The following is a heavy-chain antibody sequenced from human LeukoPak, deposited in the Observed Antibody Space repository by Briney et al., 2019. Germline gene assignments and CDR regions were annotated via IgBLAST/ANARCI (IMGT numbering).Heavy chain of an antibody. CDR1: GYTFTSYG. CDR3: ARVLVSRGVDNYAFDI. J-gene: IGHJ3*02. V-gene: IGHV1-18*01. Sequence: ASVKVSCKASGYTFTSYGISWVRQAPGQGLEWMGWISAYNGNTNYAQKLQGRVTMTTDTSTSTAYMELRSLRSDDTAVYYCARVLVSRGVDNYAFDIWGQGTVVTVSS. CDR2: ISAYNGNT. D-gene: IGHD3-3*01.